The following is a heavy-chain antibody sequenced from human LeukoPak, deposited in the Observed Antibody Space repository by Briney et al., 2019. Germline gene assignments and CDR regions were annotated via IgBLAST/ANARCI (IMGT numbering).Heavy chain of an antibody. CDR1: GYRFTSSD. V-gene: IGHV1-8*03. CDR3: TRGWDL. CDR2: INPDSGDT. Sequence: ASVTVSFTSSGYRFTSSDINWVRQAPGQGLEWMGWINPDSGDTGYAEKFQDRLTIAGDTSITTAYMELTNLKSEDTAVYYCTRGWDLWGQGTLVTVSS. J-gene: IGHJ5*02.